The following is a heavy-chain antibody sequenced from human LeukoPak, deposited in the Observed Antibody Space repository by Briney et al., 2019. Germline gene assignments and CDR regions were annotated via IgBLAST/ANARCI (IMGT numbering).Heavy chain of an antibody. J-gene: IGHJ6*04. CDR1: GFTFNSFA. V-gene: IGHV3-23*01. D-gene: IGHD3-10*02. CDR2: ISGYGDTT. Sequence: GGSLRLSCSASGFTFNSFAMNWVRQAPGKGLEWVSIISGYGDTTYYTDSVKGRFTISRDNSKNSLYLQMNSLRAEDTAVYYCAELGITMIGGVWGKGTTVTISS. CDR3: AELGITMIGGV.